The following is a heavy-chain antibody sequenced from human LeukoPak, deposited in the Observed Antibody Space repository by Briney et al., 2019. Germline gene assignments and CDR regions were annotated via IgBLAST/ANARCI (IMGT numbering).Heavy chain of an antibody. V-gene: IGHV4-34*01. CDR1: GGSFSGYY. CDR2: INHSGST. CDR3: VRGLRRGYSYGGDFDY. Sequence: SESLSLTCAVYGGSFSGYYWSWIRQPPGKGLEWIGEINHSGSTNYNPSLKSRVTISVDTSKNQFSLKLSSVTAADTAVYYCVRGLRRGYSYGGDFDYWGQGTLVTVSS. D-gene: IGHD5-18*01. J-gene: IGHJ4*02.